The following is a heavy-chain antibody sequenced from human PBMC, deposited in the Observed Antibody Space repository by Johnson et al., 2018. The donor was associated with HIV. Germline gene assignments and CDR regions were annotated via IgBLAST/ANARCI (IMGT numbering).Heavy chain of an antibody. CDR1: GFTVSSNY. V-gene: IGHV3-13*01. J-gene: IGHJ3*02. Sequence: VQLVESGGGLIQPGGSLRLSCAASGFTVSSNYMSWVRQAPGKGLEWVSAIGTAGDTYYPGSVKGRFTISRENAKNSLYLQMNSLRAEDTAVYYCARQKNSQGRWLQFDAFDIWGQGTMVTVSS. CDR3: ARQKNSQGRWLQFDAFDI. D-gene: IGHD5-24*01. CDR2: IGTAGDT.